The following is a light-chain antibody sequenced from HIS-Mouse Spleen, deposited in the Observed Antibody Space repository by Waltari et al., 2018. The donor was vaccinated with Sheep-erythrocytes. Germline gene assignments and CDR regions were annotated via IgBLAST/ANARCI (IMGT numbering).Light chain of an antibody. CDR1: SSDVGSYNL. Sequence: QSALTQPRSVSGSPGQSITISCNGTSSDVGSYNLVSWYQQHPGKAPKLMIYEGSKRPSGVSNRFSGSKSGNTASLTISGLQAEDEADYYCCSYAGSSTLVFGGGTKLTVL. CDR2: EGS. J-gene: IGLJ2*01. CDR3: CSYAGSSTLV. V-gene: IGLV2-23*01.